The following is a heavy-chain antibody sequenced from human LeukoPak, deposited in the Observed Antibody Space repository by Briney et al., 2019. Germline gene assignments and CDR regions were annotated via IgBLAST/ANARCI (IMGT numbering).Heavy chain of an antibody. J-gene: IGHJ4*02. V-gene: IGHV4-34*01. Sequence: SETLSLTCAVYGGSFSGYYWSWIRRPPGKGLEWIGEINHSGSTNYNPSLKSRVTISVDTSKNQFSLKLSSVTAADTAVYYCASSAGIEDSRPDYWGQGTLVTVSS. D-gene: IGHD1-14*01. CDR3: ASSAGIEDSRPDY. CDR1: GGSFSGYY. CDR2: INHSGST.